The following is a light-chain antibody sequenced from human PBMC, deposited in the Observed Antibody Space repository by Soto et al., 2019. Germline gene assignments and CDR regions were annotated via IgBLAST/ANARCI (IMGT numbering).Light chain of an antibody. CDR3: SSLTSTSTLV. CDR2: EVS. Sequence: QSALTQPASVSGSPGQSITISCTGTSSDVGGYNYVSWYQQHPGKAPKLMIYEVSNRPSGVSNRFSGSKSGNTASLTISGLQAEDEADYYCSSLTSTSTLVFGTGTKVTVL. V-gene: IGLV2-14*01. CDR1: SSDVGGYNY. J-gene: IGLJ1*01.